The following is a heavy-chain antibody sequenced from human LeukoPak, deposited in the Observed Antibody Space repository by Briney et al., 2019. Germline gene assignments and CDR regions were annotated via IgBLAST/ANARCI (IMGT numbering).Heavy chain of an antibody. CDR2: MNPNSGNT. V-gene: IGHV1-8*01. J-gene: IGHJ6*03. D-gene: IGHD3-3*01. CDR1: GYTFTSYD. Sequence: ASVKVSCKASGYTFTSYDINWVRQATGQGLEWMGWMNPNSGNTGYAQKFQGRVTMTRNTSISTAYMELSSLRSEDTAVYYCARGGYYDFWSGYLDYYYYYMDVWGKGTTVTVSS. CDR3: ARGGYYDFWSGYLDYYYYYMDV.